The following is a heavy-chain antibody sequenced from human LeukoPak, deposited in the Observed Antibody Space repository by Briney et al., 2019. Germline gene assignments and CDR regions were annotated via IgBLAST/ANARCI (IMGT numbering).Heavy chain of an antibody. CDR2: ITDSGGNT. J-gene: IGHJ4*02. Sequence: GGSLRLSCAASGFTFRSYAMSWVRQAPGKGLEWVSVITDSGGNTFYADSVKGRFTISRDNSKNTLYLQMNSLSAADSAIYYCAKLWRGSYPRYFDYWDQGALVTVSS. V-gene: IGHV3-23*01. CDR1: GFTFRSYA. CDR3: AKLWRGSYPRYFDY. D-gene: IGHD1-26*01.